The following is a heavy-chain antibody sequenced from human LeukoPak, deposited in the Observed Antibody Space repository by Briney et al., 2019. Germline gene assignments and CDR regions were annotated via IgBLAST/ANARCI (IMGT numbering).Heavy chain of an antibody. D-gene: IGHD3-9*01. CDR2: INHSGST. CDR3: ARVTVLRYFDWSTYYYGMDV. CDR1: GGSFSGYY. V-gene: IGHV4-34*01. J-gene: IGHJ6*04. Sequence: SETLSLTCAVYGGSFSGYYWSWIRQPPGKGLEWIGEINHSGSTNYNPSLKMRVTISVDTSKNQFSLKLSSVTAADTAVYYCARVTVLRYFDWSTYYYGMDVWGKGTTVTVSS.